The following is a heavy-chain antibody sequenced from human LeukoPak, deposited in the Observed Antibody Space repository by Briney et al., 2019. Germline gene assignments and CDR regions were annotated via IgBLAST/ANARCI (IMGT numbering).Heavy chain of an antibody. Sequence: SETLSLTCAVSDDSFSSHYWTWIRQPPGKGLEWIGYISYIGRTNYNPSLKSRVTISIDTSKNQFSLKLTSVTAADTAVYYCARDLVTVTKGFDIWGQGTMVSVSS. D-gene: IGHD4-17*01. CDR2: ISYIGRT. J-gene: IGHJ3*02. V-gene: IGHV4-59*11. CDR1: DDSFSSHY. CDR3: ARDLVTVTKGFDI.